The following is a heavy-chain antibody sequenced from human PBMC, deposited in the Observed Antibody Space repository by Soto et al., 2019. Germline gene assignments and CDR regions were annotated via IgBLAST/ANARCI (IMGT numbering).Heavy chain of an antibody. D-gene: IGHD6-13*01. V-gene: IGHV3-30*18. CDR1: GFTFSSYG. CDR3: AKDQEGQQLVLPFGY. CDR2: ISYDGSNK. Sequence: QVQLVESGGGVVQPGRSLRLSCAASGFTFSSYGMHWVRQAPDKGLEWVAVISYDGSNKYYADSVKGRFTISRDNSKNTLYLQVNSLRAEDTAVYYCAKDQEGQQLVLPFGYWGQGTLVTVSS. J-gene: IGHJ4*02.